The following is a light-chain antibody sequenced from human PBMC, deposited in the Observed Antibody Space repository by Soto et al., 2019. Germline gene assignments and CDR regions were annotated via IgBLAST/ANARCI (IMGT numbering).Light chain of an antibody. J-gene: IGLJ1*01. CDR3: QPNDISLHASV. Sequence: QSVLTQPPSVSGAPGQRVTISCTGSSSNIGAGYDVHWYLQLPGTAPKLLIYGNTNRPSGVPDRFSGSKSGSSASLAITGLQAEDEADYYCQPNDISLHASVFGTGTKVTVL. V-gene: IGLV1-40*01. CDR2: GNT. CDR1: SSNIGAGYD.